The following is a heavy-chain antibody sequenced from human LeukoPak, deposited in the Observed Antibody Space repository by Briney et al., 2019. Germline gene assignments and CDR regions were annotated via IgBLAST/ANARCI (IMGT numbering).Heavy chain of an antibody. J-gene: IGHJ4*02. CDR2: IYYSGST. CDR3: AREYVWGSYRYTSFDY. D-gene: IGHD3-16*02. Sequence: SQTLSLTCTVSGGSISSGDYYWSWIRQPPGTGLEWIGYIYYSGSTYYNPSLKSRVTISVDTSKNQFSLKLSSVTAADTAVYYCAREYVWGSYRYTSFDYWGQGTLVTVSS. V-gene: IGHV4-30-4*01. CDR1: GGSISSGDYY.